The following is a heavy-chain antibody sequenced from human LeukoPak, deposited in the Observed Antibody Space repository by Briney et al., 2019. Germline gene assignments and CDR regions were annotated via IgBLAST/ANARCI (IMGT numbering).Heavy chain of an antibody. D-gene: IGHD5-18*01. CDR1: GFTFSSYG. CDR3: ARDYGGYSYGFVGY. CDR2: ISYDGSNK. J-gene: IGHJ4*02. V-gene: IGHV3-30*19. Sequence: GGSLRLSCAASGFTFSSYGMHWVRQAPGKGLEWVAVISYDGSNKYYADSVKGRFTISRDNSKNTLYLQMNSLRAEDTAVYYCARDYGGYSYGFVGYWGQGTLVTVSS.